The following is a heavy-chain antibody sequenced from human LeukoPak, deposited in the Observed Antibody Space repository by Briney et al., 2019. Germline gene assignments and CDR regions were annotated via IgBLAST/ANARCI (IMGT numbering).Heavy chain of an antibody. V-gene: IGHV4-39*01. CDR1: GGSISSSSYY. J-gene: IGHJ3*02. CDR2: IYYSGST. Sequence: PSETLSLTCTVSGGSISSSSYYWGWICQPPGKGLEWIGSIYYSGSTYYNPSLKSRVTIPVDTSKNQFSLKLSSVTAADTAVYYCARNHVGAFDIWGQGTMVTVSS. CDR3: ARNHVGAFDI. D-gene: IGHD1-14*01.